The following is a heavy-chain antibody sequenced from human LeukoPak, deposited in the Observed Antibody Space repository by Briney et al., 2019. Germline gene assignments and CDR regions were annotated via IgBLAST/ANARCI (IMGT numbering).Heavy chain of an antibody. D-gene: IGHD4-11*01. V-gene: IGHV3-48*03. CDR1: GFTFSSYE. Sequence: PGGSLRLSCAASGFTFSSYEMNWVRQAAGKGLEWVSYISSSGSTIYYADSVKGRFTISRDNAKNSLYLQMNSLRAEDTAVYYCARFHDYSNYGRYYYYGMDVWGQGTTVTASS. CDR3: ARFHDYSNYGRYYYYGMDV. J-gene: IGHJ6*02. CDR2: ISSSGSTI.